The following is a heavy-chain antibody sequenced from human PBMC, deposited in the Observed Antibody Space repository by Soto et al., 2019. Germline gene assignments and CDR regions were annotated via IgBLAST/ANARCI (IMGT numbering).Heavy chain of an antibody. J-gene: IGHJ5*02. V-gene: IGHV5-51*01. CDR3: ARQGGMDTAMVRANWFDP. D-gene: IGHD5-18*01. CDR2: IYPGDSDT. Sequence: EVQLVQSGAEVKKPGESLKISCKGSGYSFTSYWIGWVRQMPGKGLEWMGIIYPGDSDTRYSPSFQGQVTISADKSISTAYLQWSSLKASDTAMYYCARQGGMDTAMVRANWFDPWGQGTLVTVSS. CDR1: GYSFTSYW.